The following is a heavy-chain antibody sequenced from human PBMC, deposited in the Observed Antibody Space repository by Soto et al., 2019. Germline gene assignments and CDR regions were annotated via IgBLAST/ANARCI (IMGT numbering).Heavy chain of an antibody. CDR3: AKDMGLAGYCSSTSCYLGYDY. V-gene: IGHV3-74*01. CDR1: GFTFSSYW. Sequence: GGSLRLSCAASGFTFSSYWMHGVRQATGKGLVWVSRINSDGSSTSYADSVKGRFTISRDNSKNTLYLQMNSLRAEDTAVYYCAKDMGLAGYCSSTSCYLGYDYWGQGTLVTVSS. J-gene: IGHJ4*02. CDR2: INSDGSST. D-gene: IGHD2-2*03.